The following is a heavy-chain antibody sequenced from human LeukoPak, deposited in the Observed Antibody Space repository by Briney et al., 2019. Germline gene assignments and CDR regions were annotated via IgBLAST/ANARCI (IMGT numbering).Heavy chain of an antibody. CDR2: INAANGNT. V-gene: IGHV1-3*01. Sequence: ASVKVSCKASGYTFSSYATHWVRQAPGRRLEWMGRINAANGNTKYSQKFQGRVTITRDTSASTAYMELSSLRSEDTAMYSCAISSGHAIFDIWGQGTMVTVSS. CDR3: AISSGHAIFDI. D-gene: IGHD6-19*01. CDR1: GYTFSSYA. J-gene: IGHJ3*02.